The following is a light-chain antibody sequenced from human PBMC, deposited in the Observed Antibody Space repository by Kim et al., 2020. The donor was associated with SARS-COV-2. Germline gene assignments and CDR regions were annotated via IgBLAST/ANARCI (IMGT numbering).Light chain of an antibody. J-gene: IGKJ4*01. Sequence: EIVLTQSPVTLSLSPGERATLSCRASQSVSSSLAWYQQKPGQAPRLLIYDASNGATGIPARFSGSGSGTEFTLTISSLEPEDFAVYYCQQRSNWPRTFGGGTKLEIK. CDR1: QSVSSS. CDR3: QQRSNWPRT. V-gene: IGKV3-11*01. CDR2: DAS.